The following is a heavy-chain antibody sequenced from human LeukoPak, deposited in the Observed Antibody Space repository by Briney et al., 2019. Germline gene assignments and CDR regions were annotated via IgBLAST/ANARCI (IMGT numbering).Heavy chain of an antibody. D-gene: IGHD6-13*01. V-gene: IGHV3-48*04. CDR2: ISSSSTI. CDR1: GFTFSSYS. J-gene: IGHJ4*02. Sequence: GGSLRLSCAASGFTFSSYSMNWVRQAPGKGLEWVSYISSSSTIYYADSVKGRFTISRDNAKNSLYLQMNSLRAEDTAVDYCARDRIAALDYWGQGTLVTVSS. CDR3: ARDRIAALDY.